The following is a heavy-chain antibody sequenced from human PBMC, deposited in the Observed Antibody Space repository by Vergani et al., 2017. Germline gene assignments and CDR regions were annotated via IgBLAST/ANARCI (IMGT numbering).Heavy chain of an antibody. J-gene: IGHJ6*02. CDR1: GFKFSDHY. V-gene: IGHV3-11*04. Sequence: LEESGGGSVKPGGSLRLSCAASGFKFSDHYMSWIRQAPGKGLEWVSHISPGASTVSYTDSVTGRFTVSRDNDNNSLTLEMTTLRVEDTAVYYGAKNPGISTTRHYYAMDVWGQGTTVTVSS. CDR2: ISPGASTV. CDR3: AKNPGISTTRHYYAMDV. D-gene: IGHD1-1*01.